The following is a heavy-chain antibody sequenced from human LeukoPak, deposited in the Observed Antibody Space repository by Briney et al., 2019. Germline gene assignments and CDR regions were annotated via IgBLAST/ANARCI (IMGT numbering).Heavy chain of an antibody. CDR3: VRLSKVYGDNGYFDN. CDR1: GGSFSGYF. D-gene: IGHD4-17*01. CDR2: INHSGST. V-gene: IGHV4-34*01. Sequence: SETLSLTCAVSGGSFSGYFGSWIRQAPGKGLEWIGEINHSGSTNYNPSLKSRITVSVDSFKSRFSLKVRSLTAADAALYYCVRLSKVYGDNGYFDNWGQGTLVTVSS. J-gene: IGHJ4*02.